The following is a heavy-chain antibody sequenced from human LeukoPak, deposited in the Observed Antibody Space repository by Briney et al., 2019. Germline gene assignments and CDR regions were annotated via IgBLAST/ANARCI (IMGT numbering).Heavy chain of an antibody. J-gene: IGHJ4*02. V-gene: IGHV3-33*01. CDR2: IWYDGSNK. CDR3: ARDGPPGLDY. Sequence: GGSLRLSCAASGFTFSSYGMHWVRQAPGKGLEWVVVIWYDGSNKYYADSVKGRFTISRDNSKNTLYLQMNSLRAEDTAVYYCARDGPPGLDYWGQGTLVTVSS. CDR1: GFTFSSYG.